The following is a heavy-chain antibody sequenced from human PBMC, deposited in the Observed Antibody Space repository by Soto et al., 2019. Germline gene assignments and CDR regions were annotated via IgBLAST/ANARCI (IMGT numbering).Heavy chain of an antibody. CDR3: ATSQKGYNWNYFDH. Sequence: PSETLSLTCAVSGASISGSCYYWAWLRQSPGKGPEWIGSVFYTGFTSYNPSLESRVSVSVDTSKSQFSLKLSAVTAADTAVYYCATSQKGYNWNYFDHWGQGALVTVSS. CDR1: GASISGSCYY. J-gene: IGHJ4*02. V-gene: IGHV4-39*01. D-gene: IGHD1-20*01. CDR2: VFYTGFT.